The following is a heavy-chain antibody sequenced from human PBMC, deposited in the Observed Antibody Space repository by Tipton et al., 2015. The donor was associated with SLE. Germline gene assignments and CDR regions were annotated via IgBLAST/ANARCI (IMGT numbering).Heavy chain of an antibody. J-gene: IGHJ2*01. CDR1: GGSISSSSYY. CDR2: IYYSGST. CDR3: ASVLRGDYWYFDL. D-gene: IGHD3-3*01. V-gene: IGHV4-39*01. Sequence: TLSLTCTVSGGSISSSSYYWGWIRQPPGKGLEWIGSIYYSGSTYYNPSLKSRVTISVDTSKNQFFLKLSSVTAADTAVYYCASVLRGDYWYFDLWGRGTLVTISS.